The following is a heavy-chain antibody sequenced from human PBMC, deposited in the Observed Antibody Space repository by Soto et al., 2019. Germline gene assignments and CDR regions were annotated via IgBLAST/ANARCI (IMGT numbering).Heavy chain of an antibody. CDR1: GFTFSSYG. J-gene: IGHJ6*02. Sequence: GGSLRLSCAASGFTFSSYGMHWVRQAPGKGLEWVAVISYDGSNKYYADSVKGRFTISRDNSKNTLYLQMNSLRAEDTAVYYCAKGRGVTMIVVVPYGMDVWGQGTTVTVSS. D-gene: IGHD3-22*01. CDR2: ISYDGSNK. CDR3: AKGRGVTMIVVVPYGMDV. V-gene: IGHV3-30*18.